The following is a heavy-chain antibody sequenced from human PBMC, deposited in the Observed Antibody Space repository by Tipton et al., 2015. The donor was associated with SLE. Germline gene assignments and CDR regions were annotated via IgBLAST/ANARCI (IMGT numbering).Heavy chain of an antibody. CDR1: GFTFDYW. Sequence: SLRLSCAASGFTFDYWMHWVRQAPGKGLVWVSRMNSDGSNIGYADSVKGRFTISRDNAKNTLYLQMNSLRAEDTAVYYCTRGGSGYSLHCGQGTLVTVSS. J-gene: IGHJ4*02. CDR2: MNSDGSNI. D-gene: IGHD3-22*01. CDR3: TRGGSGYSLH. V-gene: IGHV3-74*01.